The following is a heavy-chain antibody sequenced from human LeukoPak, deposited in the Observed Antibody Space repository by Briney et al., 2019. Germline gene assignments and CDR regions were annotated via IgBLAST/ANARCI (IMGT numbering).Heavy chain of an antibody. V-gene: IGHV3-30*02. CDR2: IRYDGSNE. D-gene: IGHD2-15*01. Sequence: PGGSLRHSCAASGFTLNNHDMHWVRQGPGMGLEWVAFIRYDGSNECYADSVKGRFTISRDNSKNTLYLQMNSLRAEDTAVYYCVVDFDYWGQGTLVTVSS. CDR1: GFTLNNHD. CDR3: VVDFDY. J-gene: IGHJ4*02.